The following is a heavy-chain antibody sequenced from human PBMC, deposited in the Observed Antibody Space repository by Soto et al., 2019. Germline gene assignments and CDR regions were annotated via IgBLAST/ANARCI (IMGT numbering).Heavy chain of an antibody. CDR3: ARDLRRVDGYSYGWRGKYGMDV. J-gene: IGHJ6*02. V-gene: IGHV3-33*01. CDR2: IWYDGSNK. Sequence: GGSLRLSCAASGFTFSSYGMHWVRQAPGKGLEWVAVIWYDGSNKYYADSVKGRFTISRDNSKNTLYLQMNSLRAEDTAVYYCARDLRRVDGYSYGWRGKYGMDVWGQGTTVTVSS. CDR1: GFTFSSYG. D-gene: IGHD5-18*01.